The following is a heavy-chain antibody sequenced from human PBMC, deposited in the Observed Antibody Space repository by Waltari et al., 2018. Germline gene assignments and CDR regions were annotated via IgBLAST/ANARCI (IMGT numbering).Heavy chain of an antibody. J-gene: IGHJ5*02. Sequence: QVQLVQSGAEVKKPGASVKVSCKASGYTFTGYYMHWVRQAPGQGLEWMGWINPNSGGTNYAQKFQGRVTMTRDTSISTAYMELSRLRSDDTAVYYCARFPIAARAASWFDPWGQGTLVTVSS. CDR1: GYTFTGYY. CDR2: INPNSGGT. V-gene: IGHV1-2*02. D-gene: IGHD6-6*01. CDR3: ARFPIAARAASWFDP.